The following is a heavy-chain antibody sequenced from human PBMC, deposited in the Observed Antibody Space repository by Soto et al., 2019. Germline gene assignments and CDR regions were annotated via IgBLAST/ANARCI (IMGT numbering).Heavy chain of an antibody. CDR2: IYYSGST. CDR3: ARSRRGVVTAIQGFDP. J-gene: IGHJ5*02. CDR1: GGSISSYY. Sequence: SETLSLTCTVSGGSISSYYWSWIRQPPGKGLEWIGYIYYSGSTNYNPSLKSRVTISVDTSKNQFSLKLSSVTAADTAVYYCARSRRGVVTAIQGFDPWGQGTLVTV. V-gene: IGHV4-59*01. D-gene: IGHD2-21*02.